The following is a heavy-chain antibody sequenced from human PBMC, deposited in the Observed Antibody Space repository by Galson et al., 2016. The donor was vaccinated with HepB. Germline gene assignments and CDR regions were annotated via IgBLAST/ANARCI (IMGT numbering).Heavy chain of an antibody. Sequence: SETLSLTCAVSGDSVSGTNWWGWVRQPPGQGLEFIGEISRRESPNYSPSLKSRVTMSVDKSMNQFSLTLTSVTAADTAVYYCVRILFGFQGMDVWGQGTTVTVAS. J-gene: IGHJ6*02. CDR2: ISRRESP. CDR1: GDSVSGTNW. V-gene: IGHV4-4*02. D-gene: IGHD3-10*01. CDR3: VRILFGFQGMDV.